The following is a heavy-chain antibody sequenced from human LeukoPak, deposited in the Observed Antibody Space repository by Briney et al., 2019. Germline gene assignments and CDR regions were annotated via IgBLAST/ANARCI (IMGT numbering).Heavy chain of an antibody. V-gene: IGHV5-51*01. CDR2: IYPGDSDT. J-gene: IGHJ6*03. CDR3: ARHRVEMATTYYYYYYYMDV. D-gene: IGHD5-24*01. Sequence: GESLKISCKGSGYSLTSYWIGWVRQMPGKGLEWMGIIYPGDSDTRYSPSFQGQVTISADKSISTAYLQWSSLKASDTAMYYCARHRVEMATTYYYYYYYMDVWGKGTTVTVSS. CDR1: GYSLTSYW.